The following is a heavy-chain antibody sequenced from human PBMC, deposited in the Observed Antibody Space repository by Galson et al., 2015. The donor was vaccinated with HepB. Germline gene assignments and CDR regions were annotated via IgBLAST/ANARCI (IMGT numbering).Heavy chain of an antibody. CDR1: GYTFSSYA. J-gene: IGHJ4*02. CDR3: ARELYDFWSGYSLDY. V-gene: IGHV1-3*01. D-gene: IGHD3/OR15-3a*01. Sequence: SVKVSCKASGYTFSSYAIHWVRQAPGQGLEWMGWIKAGNGNTKYSQKFQGRATITRDTSASTAYMELSSLRSEDTAVYYCARELYDFWSGYSLDYWGQGSLVTVSS. CDR2: IKAGNGNT.